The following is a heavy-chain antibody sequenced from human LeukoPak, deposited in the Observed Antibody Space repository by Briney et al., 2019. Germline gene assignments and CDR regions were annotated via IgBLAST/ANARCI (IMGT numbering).Heavy chain of an antibody. D-gene: IGHD1-1*01. Sequence: PSQTLSLTRTVSGGSICSGGYYWSWIRQHPGKGLEWIGYIYYSGSTYYNPSLKSRVTISVDTSKNQFSLKLSSVTAADTAVYYCARGELLNDSFDYWGQGTLVTVSS. CDR1: GGSICSGGYY. V-gene: IGHV4-31*03. CDR2: IYYSGST. J-gene: IGHJ4*02. CDR3: ARGELLNDSFDY.